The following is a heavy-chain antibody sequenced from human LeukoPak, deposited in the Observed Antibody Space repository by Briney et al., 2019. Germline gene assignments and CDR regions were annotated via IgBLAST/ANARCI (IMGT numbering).Heavy chain of an antibody. D-gene: IGHD6-19*01. J-gene: IGHJ4*02. Sequence: ASVKVSCKASGYTFTVFYMHWVRRAPGQGLEWMGWINPNSGGTNYAQKFQGRVTMTRDTSISTVYMDLSRLGSDDTAIYYCARDGPTGMAVASSVPGPDYWGQGTLVTVSS. CDR3: ARDGPTGMAVASSVPGPDY. CDR1: GYTFTVFY. V-gene: IGHV1-2*02. CDR2: INPNSGGT.